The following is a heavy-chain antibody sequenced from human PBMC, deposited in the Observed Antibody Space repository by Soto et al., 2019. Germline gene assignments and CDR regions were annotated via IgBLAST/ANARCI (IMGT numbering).Heavy chain of an antibody. CDR1: GGSISSYY. J-gene: IGHJ4*02. CDR3: AKDYSGPADY. Sequence: PSETLSLTCTVSGGSISSYYWSWIRQPPGKGLEWIGYIYYSGSTNYNPSLKSRVTISVDTSKNQFSLKLSSVTAADTAIYYCAKDYSGPADYWGQGTLVTVSS. D-gene: IGHD5-12*01. CDR2: IYYSGST. V-gene: IGHV4-59*01.